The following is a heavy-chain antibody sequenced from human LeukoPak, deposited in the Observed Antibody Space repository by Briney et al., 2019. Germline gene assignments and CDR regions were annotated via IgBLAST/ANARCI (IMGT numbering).Heavy chain of an antibody. CDR2: TYYTSKWTG. J-gene: IGHJ5*02. D-gene: IGHD1-7*01. V-gene: IGHV6-1*01. CDR3: ARRARWNSYFDP. Sequence: SQTLSLTCAISGDDVSSDSSSWHWIRQSPSRGLEWLGRTYYTSKWTGDAAVFVRSRIAIAPDTSKNQFTLQLNSVTVEDTAVYYCARRARWNSYFDPWGQGILVVVSS. CDR1: GDDVSSDSSS.